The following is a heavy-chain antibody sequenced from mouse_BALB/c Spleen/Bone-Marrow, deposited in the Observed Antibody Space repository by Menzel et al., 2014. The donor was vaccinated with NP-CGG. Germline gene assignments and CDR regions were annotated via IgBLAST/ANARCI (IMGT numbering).Heavy chain of an antibody. D-gene: IGHD1-1*01. CDR3: ARGIYYYGSSCAY. CDR2: ISNGGGST. Sequence: EVHLVESGGGLVQPGGSLKLSCAASGFTFSSYTMSWVRQTPEKRLEWVAYISNGGGSTYYPDTVKGRFTISRDIAKNTLYLQMSSLKSEDTAMYYCARGIYYYGSSCAYWGQGTLVTVSA. V-gene: IGHV5-12-2*01. CDR1: GFTFSSYT. J-gene: IGHJ3*01.